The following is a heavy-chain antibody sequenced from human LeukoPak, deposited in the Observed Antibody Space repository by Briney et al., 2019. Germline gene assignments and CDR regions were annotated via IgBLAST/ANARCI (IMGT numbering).Heavy chain of an antibody. J-gene: IGHJ6*02. CDR1: GFTFSSYG. Sequence: PGRSLRLSCAASGFTFSSYGMYWVRQAPGKGLEWVAVISYDGNNKYYADSVKGRFTISRDNSKNTLYVQMNSLRAEDTAVYYCARGANGGNSGYYYYGMDVWGQGTTVTVSS. D-gene: IGHD4-23*01. CDR3: ARGANGGNSGYYYYGMDV. V-gene: IGHV3-30*03. CDR2: ISYDGNNK.